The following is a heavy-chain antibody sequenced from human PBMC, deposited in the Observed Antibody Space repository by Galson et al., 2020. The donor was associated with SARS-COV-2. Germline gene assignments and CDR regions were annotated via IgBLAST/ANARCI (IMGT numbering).Heavy chain of an antibody. D-gene: IGHD1-1*01. CDR1: GFTFSNYG. V-gene: IGHV3-23*01. CDR3: AKGITGLFQERHYDY. Sequence: GESLKISCAASGFTFSNYGMSWVRQARGKGLEWVSAISDIGGATYYADSLKGRLTISRDNSKNLLFLQVDNLRADDTAVYYCAKGITGLFQERHYDYWGQGTLVTVSS. J-gene: IGHJ4*02. CDR2: ISDIGGAT.